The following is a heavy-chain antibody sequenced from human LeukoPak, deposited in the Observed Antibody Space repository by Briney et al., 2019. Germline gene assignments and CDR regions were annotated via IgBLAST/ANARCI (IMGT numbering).Heavy chain of an antibody. CDR2: ITSSGSTI. CDR3: ARDGPDTAMGYYYYYMDD. V-gene: IGHV3-48*03. J-gene: IGHJ6*03. Sequence: GGSLRLSCAASGFTFSSYEMNWVRQAPGKGLEWVSYITSSGSTIYYADSVKGRFTISRDNSKNTLYLQMNSLRAEDTAVYYCARDGPDTAMGYYYYYMDDWGKGTTVTISS. CDR1: GFTFSSYE. D-gene: IGHD5-18*01.